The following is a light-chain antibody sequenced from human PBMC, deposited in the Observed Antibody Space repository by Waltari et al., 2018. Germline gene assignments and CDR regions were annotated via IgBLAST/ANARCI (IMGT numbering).Light chain of an antibody. CDR2: GAS. CDR3: QKYDRLPAT. CDR1: QSVSRF. Sequence: EIVLTQSPGTLSLSPGERGTLSCRASQSVSRFLAWYQQIPGQHPRLLIYGASTRATGIPDRFSGSGSGTDFSLTISRLEPEDFAVYYCQKYDRLPATFGQGTKVEIK. V-gene: IGKV3-20*01. J-gene: IGKJ1*01.